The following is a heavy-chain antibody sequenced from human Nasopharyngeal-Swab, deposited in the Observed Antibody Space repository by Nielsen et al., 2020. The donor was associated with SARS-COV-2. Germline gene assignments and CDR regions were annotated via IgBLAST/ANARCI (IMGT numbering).Heavy chain of an antibody. J-gene: IGHJ4*02. CDR1: GFTFSNYW. V-gene: IGHV3-7*01. Sequence: GGSLKISCAASGFTFSNYWMSWVRQAPGKGLEWVANIAQDGSESHYVDSVKGRFTISRDNAWNSLYLQMNSLRAEDTAVYYCATNWDYRFDYWGQGTLATVSS. CDR3: ATNWDYRFDY. CDR2: IAQDGSES. D-gene: IGHD1-7*01.